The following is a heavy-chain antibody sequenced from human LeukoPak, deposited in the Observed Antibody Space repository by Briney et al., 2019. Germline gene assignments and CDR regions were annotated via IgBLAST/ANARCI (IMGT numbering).Heavy chain of an antibody. V-gene: IGHV3-53*01. CDR3: ARDSLSSSLGYYYYGMDV. Sequence: GGSLRLSCAASGFTVSSNYMSWVRQAPGKGLEWVSVIYSGGSTYYADSVKGRFTISRDNSKNTLYLQMNSLRAEDTAVYYCARDSLSSSLGYYYYGMDVWGQGTTVTVSS. J-gene: IGHJ6*02. CDR2: IYSGGST. CDR1: GFTVSSNY. D-gene: IGHD2/OR15-2a*01.